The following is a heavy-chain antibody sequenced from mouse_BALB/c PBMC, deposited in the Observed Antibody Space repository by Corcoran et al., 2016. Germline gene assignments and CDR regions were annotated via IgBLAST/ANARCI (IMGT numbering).Heavy chain of an antibody. CDR1: GYTFTSYV. CDR3: ARQNYRYDNYAMDY. CDR2: INPYNDGT. J-gene: IGHJ4*01. D-gene: IGHD2-14*01. V-gene: IGHV1S136*01. Sequence: EVQLQQSGPELVKPGASVKMSCKASGYTFTSYVMHWVKQKPGQGLEWIGYINPYNDGTKYNEKFKGKATLTSDKSSSTAYMELSSLNSEDSAVYYCARQNYRYDNYAMDYWGQGTSVTVSS.